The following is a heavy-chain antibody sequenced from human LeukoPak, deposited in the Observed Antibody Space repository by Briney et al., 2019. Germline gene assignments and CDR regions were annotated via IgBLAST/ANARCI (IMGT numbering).Heavy chain of an antibody. CDR1: GFTFSSYG. V-gene: IGHV3-73*01. D-gene: IGHD6-13*01. CDR3: TTSYSGNSWYDWFGP. CDR2: IRTKANSYAT. Sequence: PGGSLRLSCAASGFTFSSYGMHWVRQASGKGLEWVGLIRTKANSYATAYAASVTGRFTISRDDSKDTSYLQMNSLKTEDTALYFCTTSYSGNSWYDWFGPWGQGTLVTVSS. J-gene: IGHJ5*02.